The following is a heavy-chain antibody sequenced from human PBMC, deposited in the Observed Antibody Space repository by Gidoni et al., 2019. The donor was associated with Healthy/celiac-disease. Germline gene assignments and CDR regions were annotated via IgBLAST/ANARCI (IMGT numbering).Heavy chain of an antibody. J-gene: IGHJ4*02. V-gene: IGHV1-18*01. CDR1: GYSFTSDG. Sequence: HVQLVQTGAEVTKPGASVKVSCKASGYSFTSDGISWVRQDPGPRLEWMGWISTYNGNTNYAQKLQGRDTMSTDTSTSTAYMELRSLRSDDTAVYYCERLGSSGHWGQGTLVTVSS. D-gene: IGHD3-10*01. CDR2: ISTYNGNT. CDR3: ERLGSSGH.